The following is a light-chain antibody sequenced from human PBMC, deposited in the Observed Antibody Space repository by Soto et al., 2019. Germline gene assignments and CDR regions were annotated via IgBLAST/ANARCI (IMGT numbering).Light chain of an antibody. J-gene: IGKJ1*01. CDR1: QAISSY. CDR3: QQYNSYPWT. V-gene: IGKV1-9*01. Sequence: DIPLTQSPSFLSASVGDRVTITCRASQAISSYLAWYQQKPGKPPKLLIYGASTLQSDVPSRFSGSGSGTEFTLTVSSLQAEDSATYYCQQYNSYPWTFGQGTKVEIK. CDR2: GAS.